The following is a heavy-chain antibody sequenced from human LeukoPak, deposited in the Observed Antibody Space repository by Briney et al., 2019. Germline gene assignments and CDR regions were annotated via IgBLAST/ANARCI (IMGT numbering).Heavy chain of an antibody. CDR2: IYPSDSDI. CDR1: GYSFTNYW. Sequence: GESLKISCKGSGYSFTNYWIVWVRQMPGKGLECMGIIYPSDSDIRYNPSFQGQVTMSADKSVSTAYLQWTSLRASDTAMYYCARLYCSSTSCYYIDYWGQGTLVTVSS. CDR3: ARLYCSSTSCYYIDY. D-gene: IGHD2-2*01. V-gene: IGHV5-51*01. J-gene: IGHJ4*02.